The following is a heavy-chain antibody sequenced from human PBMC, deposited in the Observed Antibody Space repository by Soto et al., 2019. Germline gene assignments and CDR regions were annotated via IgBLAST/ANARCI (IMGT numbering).Heavy chain of an antibody. CDR2: IIPIFGTA. CDR3: ARDRAQDEMATPVYYFDY. V-gene: IGHV1-69*12. CDR1: GGTFSSYA. D-gene: IGHD5-12*01. J-gene: IGHJ4*02. Sequence: QVQLVQSGAEVKKPGSSVKVSCKASGGTFSSYAISWVRQAPGQGLEWMGGIIPIFGTANYAQKFQGRVTITADESTSTAYMELSSLRSEDTAVYYCARDRAQDEMATPVYYFDYWGQGTLVTVSS.